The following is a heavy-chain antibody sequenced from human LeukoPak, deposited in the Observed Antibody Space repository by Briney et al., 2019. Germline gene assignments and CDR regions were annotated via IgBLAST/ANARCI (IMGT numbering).Heavy chain of an antibody. V-gene: IGHV3-33*01. CDR2: IWYDGSNN. Sequence: GGSLRLSCAASGFTFSNYGMHWVRQAPGKGLEWVAVIWYDGSNNYYADSVKGRFTISRDNSKSTMYLQMNSLRAEDTAVYYCARGTGRDYYDSIGFDYWGQGTLVTVSS. CDR3: ARGTGRDYYDSIGFDY. J-gene: IGHJ4*02. D-gene: IGHD3-22*01. CDR1: GFTFSNYG.